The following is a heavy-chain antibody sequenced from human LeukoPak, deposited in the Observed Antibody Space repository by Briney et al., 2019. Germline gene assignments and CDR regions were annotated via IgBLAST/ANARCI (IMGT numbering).Heavy chain of an antibody. CDR1: GGSFSGYH. V-gene: IGHV4-34*01. J-gene: IGHJ4*02. D-gene: IGHD6-19*01. CDR2: INHSGST. Sequence: SETLSLTCAVYGGSFSGYHWSWIRQPPGKGLEWIGEINHSGSTNYNPSLKSRVTISVDTSKNQFSLKLSSVTAADTAVYYCARASIAVAGTTTFDYWGQGTLVTVSS. CDR3: ARASIAVAGTTTFDY.